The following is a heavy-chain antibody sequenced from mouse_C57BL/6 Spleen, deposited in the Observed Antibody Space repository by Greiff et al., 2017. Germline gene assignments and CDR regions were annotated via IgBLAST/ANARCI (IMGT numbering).Heavy chain of an antibody. V-gene: IGHV1-64*01. D-gene: IGHD1-1*02. J-gene: IGHJ2*01. Sequence: QVQLKQSGAELVKPGASVKLSCKASGYTFTSYWMHWVKQRPGQGLEWIGMIHPNSGSTNYNEKFKSKATLTVDKSSSTAYMQLSSLTSEDSAVYYCARRGGSYGLDYWGQGTTLTVSS. CDR1: GYTFTSYW. CDR3: ARRGGSYGLDY. CDR2: IHPNSGST.